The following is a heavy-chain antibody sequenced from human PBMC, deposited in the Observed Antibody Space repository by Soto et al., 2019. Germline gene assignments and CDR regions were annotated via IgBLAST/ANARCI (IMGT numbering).Heavy chain of an antibody. CDR3: ARLGIGWEFPFDY. V-gene: IGHV4-61*08. J-gene: IGHJ4*02. D-gene: IGHD1-26*01. Sequence: VQLQESGPSQVKPSGTLSLPRIVSGGSLSNEAYYLSWIRPPPGEGLEWIWYIFPSGSTHYNPSLKSRVTTAADTSANQFSLKVSSVTAADTAVYYCARLGIGWEFPFDYWGQGTLVNVSS. CDR2: IFPSGST. CDR1: GGSLSNEAYY.